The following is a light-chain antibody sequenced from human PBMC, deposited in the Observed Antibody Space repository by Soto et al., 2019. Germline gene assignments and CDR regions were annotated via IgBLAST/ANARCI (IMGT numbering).Light chain of an antibody. Sequence: DIQMTQSPSAMSASVGDRVTISCRASHNINYYLAWFQQKPGKVPKRLIYSASSLQSGVPSRFSGSGSGKEFTLTITDLQPEDTAIYYCLQHNSYPLTFGGGTKVEIK. CDR3: LQHNSYPLT. V-gene: IGKV1-17*03. CDR2: SAS. CDR1: HNINYY. J-gene: IGKJ4*01.